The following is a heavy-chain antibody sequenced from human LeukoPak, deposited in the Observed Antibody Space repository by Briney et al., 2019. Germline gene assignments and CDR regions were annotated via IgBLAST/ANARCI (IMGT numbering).Heavy chain of an antibody. J-gene: IGHJ3*02. D-gene: IGHD3-10*01. CDR1: GFTLSDYW. CDR2: IYSDESSA. CDR3: ARVSGSRNYYFGAFDI. V-gene: IGHV3-74*01. Sequence: PGGSLRLSCAASGFTLSDYWMHWVRQAPGKGLEWISRIYSDESSAYYADSVKGRFTISRVNAKKTLYLQMNSLRAEDTAMYYCARVSGSRNYYFGAFDIWGQGTMVTVSS.